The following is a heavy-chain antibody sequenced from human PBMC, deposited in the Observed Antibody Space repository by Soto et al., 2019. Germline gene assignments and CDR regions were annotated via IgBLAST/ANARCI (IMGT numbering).Heavy chain of an antibody. CDR1: GFTFSSYG. D-gene: IGHD2-8*01. J-gene: IGHJ4*02. CDR2: ISYDGSNK. CDR3: AKDRHCTNGVCYGLVDY. V-gene: IGHV3-30*18. Sequence: QVQLVESGGGVVQPGRSLRLSCAASGFTFSSYGMHWVRQAPGKGLEWVAVISYDGSNKYYADSVKGRFTISRDNSKNTLYLQMNRLRAEDTAVYYCAKDRHCTNGVCYGLVDYWGQGTLVTVSS.